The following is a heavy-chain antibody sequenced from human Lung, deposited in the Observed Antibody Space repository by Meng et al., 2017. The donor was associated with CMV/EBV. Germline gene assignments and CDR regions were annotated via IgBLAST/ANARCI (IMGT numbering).Heavy chain of an antibody. CDR1: GYTXTTYD. D-gene: IGHD2-2*01. CDR3: ARTRIEVEPDGRKIKYYNYGMDC. CDR2: MNPNSGNT. J-gene: IGHJ6*02. Sequence: ASXXVSXKASGYTXTTYDINWVRQATGQGLEWMGWMNPNSGNTGYAQKFQGRVTLTRVTSISTAYMELSSLTSDDTAVYYCARTRIEVEPDGRKIKYYNYGMDCXGQGXTVTVSS. V-gene: IGHV1-8*01.